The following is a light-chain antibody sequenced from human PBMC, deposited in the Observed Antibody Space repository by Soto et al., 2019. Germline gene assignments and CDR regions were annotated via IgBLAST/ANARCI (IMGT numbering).Light chain of an antibody. J-gene: IGKJ2*01. CDR1: QTIISNY. CDR2: GAS. CDR3: QQYGSSPYT. Sequence: EIVLTQSPGTLSLSPGERATLSCRASQTIISNYLAWYQQRPGQAPRLLIYGASRGATGIPDRFSGGGSGTDFTLTINGLEPEDFAVYYCQQYGSSPYTVGQGTKVDIK. V-gene: IGKV3-20*01.